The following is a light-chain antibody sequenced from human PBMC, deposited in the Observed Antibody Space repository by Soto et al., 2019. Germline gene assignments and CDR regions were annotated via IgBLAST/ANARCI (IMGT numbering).Light chain of an antibody. CDR1: QSVSNNY. J-gene: IGKJ1*01. V-gene: IGKV3-11*01. CDR2: GAS. CDR3: HQRNK. Sequence: EIVLTQSPGTLSLSPGERATLSCRASQSVSNNYLAWYQQKPGQAPRLLIYGASNRATGIPARFSGSRSGTDFTLTISSLEPEDFGVYFCHQRNKFGQGTKVDIK.